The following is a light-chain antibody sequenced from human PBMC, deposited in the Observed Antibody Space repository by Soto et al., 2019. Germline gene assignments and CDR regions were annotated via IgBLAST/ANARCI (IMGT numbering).Light chain of an antibody. Sequence: SYELTQPPSLSVAPGETATISCGGNKVGTKSVHWYQQKPGQAPVLVMYYDSDRPSGIPERFSGSISGDTATLTISRVAAGDEADYYCQVWDSTSDLVVFGGRTKLTVL. V-gene: IGLV3-21*04. CDR3: QVWDSTSDLVV. CDR1: KVGTKS. J-gene: IGLJ2*01. CDR2: YDS.